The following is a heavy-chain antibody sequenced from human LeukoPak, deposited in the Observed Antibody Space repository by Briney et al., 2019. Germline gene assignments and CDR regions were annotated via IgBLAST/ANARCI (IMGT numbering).Heavy chain of an antibody. CDR2: IYYSGST. Sequence: PSETLSLTCTVSGGSISSSSYYWGWIRQPPGKGPEWIGSIYYSGSTYYNPSLESRVTISVDTSKNQFSLKLSSVTAADTAVYYCARGSRWYQLLYRGGVGWFDPWGQGTLVTVSS. CDR1: GGSISSSSYY. V-gene: IGHV4-39*01. CDR3: ARGSRWYQLLYRGGVGWFDP. D-gene: IGHD2-2*02. J-gene: IGHJ5*02.